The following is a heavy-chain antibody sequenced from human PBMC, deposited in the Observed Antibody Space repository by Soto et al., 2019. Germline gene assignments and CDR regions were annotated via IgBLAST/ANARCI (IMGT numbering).Heavy chain of an antibody. CDR1: GGSVSSGSYY. V-gene: IGHV4-61*01. CDR2: IYYSGST. D-gene: IGHD1-26*01. J-gene: IGHJ5*02. Sequence: QVQLQESGPGLVKPSETLSLTCTVSGGSVSSGSYYWSWIRQPPGKGLEWIGYIYYSGSTNYNPSRTSRVTISVDTSKNQFSLKLSAVTAADTAVYYCARVLVGVKHWFDPWGQGTLVTVSS. CDR3: ARVLVGVKHWFDP.